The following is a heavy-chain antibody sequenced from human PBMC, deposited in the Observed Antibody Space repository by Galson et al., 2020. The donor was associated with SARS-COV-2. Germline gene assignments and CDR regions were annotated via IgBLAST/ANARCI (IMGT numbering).Heavy chain of an antibody. D-gene: IGHD3-10*01. CDR2: ISPYSGET. J-gene: IGHJ4*02. CDR1: GYTFTSYA. CDR3: ARDIYYGSGIFDY. V-gene: IGHV1-18*01. Sequence: ASVQVSCKASGYTFTSYAINWVRQAPGQGLEWMGWISPYSGETNYAQRFQGRLTMTTDTSTNTGYMELRSLRSDDTAVYYCARDIYYGSGIFDYWGQGTLVTVFS.